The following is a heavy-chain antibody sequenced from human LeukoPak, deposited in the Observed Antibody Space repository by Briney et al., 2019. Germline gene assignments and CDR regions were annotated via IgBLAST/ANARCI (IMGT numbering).Heavy chain of an antibody. CDR1: GYSFTRYW. CDR3: ARLAVDYSNYDGWFDP. J-gene: IGHJ5*02. CDR2: IYPDDSDT. D-gene: IGHD4-11*01. Sequence: GESLKISCKGSGYSFTRYWIGWVRQMPGKGLEWMGIIYPDDSDTRYRPSFQGQVTISADKSISTAYLQWSSLKASDTAMYYCARLAVDYSNYDGWFDPWGQGTLVTVSS. V-gene: IGHV5-51*01.